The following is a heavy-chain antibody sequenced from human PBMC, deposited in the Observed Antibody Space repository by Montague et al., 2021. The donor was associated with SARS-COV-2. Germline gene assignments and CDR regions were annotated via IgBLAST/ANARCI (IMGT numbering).Heavy chain of an antibody. Sequence: PALVKPTQTLTLTCTFSGFSLSTSGMCVSWIRQPPGKALEWLALIDWDDDKYYSTSLKTRLTISKDTSNNQVVLTMTNMDPVDTAPDYCARIPVSGTAMDRYYYYGMDVWGQGTTVTVSS. CDR1: GFSLSTSGMC. J-gene: IGHJ6*02. V-gene: IGHV2-70*01. D-gene: IGHD5-18*01. CDR2: IDWDDDK. CDR3: ARIPVSGTAMDRYYYYGMDV.